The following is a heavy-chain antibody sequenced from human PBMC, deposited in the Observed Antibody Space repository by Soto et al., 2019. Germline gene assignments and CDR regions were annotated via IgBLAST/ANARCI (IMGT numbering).Heavy chain of an antibody. CDR3: AKRFTLFGEVKLSPDFDY. CDR2: ISYSGSNT. CDR1: GFTFSSHA. J-gene: IGHJ4*02. D-gene: IGHD3-3*01. V-gene: IGHV3-23*01. Sequence: EVQLLESGGGLVQPEGSLRLSCAASGFTFSSHAMSWVRQAPGKGLECVSAISYSGSNTYYTDSVKGRFTISRDNSKNTLYLQMNSLRVEDTAIYYCAKRFTLFGEVKLSPDFDYWGQGTLVTVSS.